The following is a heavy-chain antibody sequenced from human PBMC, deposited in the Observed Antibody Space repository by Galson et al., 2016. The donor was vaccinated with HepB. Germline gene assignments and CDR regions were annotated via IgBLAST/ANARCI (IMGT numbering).Heavy chain of an antibody. CDR2: ISSSSTSI. J-gene: IGHJ4*02. D-gene: IGHD3-22*01. CDR1: GFTISSYV. Sequence: SLRLSCAASGFTISSYVMNWVRQAPGKGLEWVSYISSSSTSIHYADSVKGRFTISRDRAKNSLHLQMNSLRDEDTAVYYCARGPDDFYYYDSSGTFDYWGQGTLVTVSS. CDR3: ARGPDDFYYYDSSGTFDY. V-gene: IGHV3-48*02.